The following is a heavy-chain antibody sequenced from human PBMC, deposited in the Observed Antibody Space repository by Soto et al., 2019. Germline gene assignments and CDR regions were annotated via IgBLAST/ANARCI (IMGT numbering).Heavy chain of an antibody. D-gene: IGHD6-19*01. CDR3: TSSSGWDAFDI. V-gene: IGHV3-73*01. J-gene: IGHJ3*02. CDR1: GFTFSGSA. CDR2: IRSKANSYAT. Sequence: EVQLVESGGGLVQPGGSLKLSCAASGFTFSGSAMHWVRQASGKGLEWVGRIRSKANSYATAYAASVKGRFTISRDDSKNTAYLQMNSLKTEDTAVYYCTSSSGWDAFDIWGQGTMVTVSS.